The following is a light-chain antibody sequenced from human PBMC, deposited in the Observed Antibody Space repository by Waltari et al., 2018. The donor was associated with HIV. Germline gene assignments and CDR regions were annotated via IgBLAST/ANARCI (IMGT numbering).Light chain of an antibody. CDR1: QSVGLN. Sequence: DIVLTQSPATLYVSPGVRATLSCRASQSVGLNLAWSQQRPGQPPKLLVYGASTRTSDTSTRFSARGSGTEFTLTITSIRPEDFATYFCQQYDVWPLTFGGGT. CDR2: GAS. CDR3: QQYDVWPLT. J-gene: IGKJ4*01. V-gene: IGKV3-15*01.